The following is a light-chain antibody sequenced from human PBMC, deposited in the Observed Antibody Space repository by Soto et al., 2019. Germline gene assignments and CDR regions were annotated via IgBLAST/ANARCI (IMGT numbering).Light chain of an antibody. J-gene: IGKJ4*01. CDR1: QDISNH. Sequence: DIQMTQSPYALSASVGDRLTITCQARQDISNHLNWYQQKPDQAPNLMIYYASNLETGVPSRFSGSGLGTNFTVNSSSLQPEDMATYYCQQYHRHSLTFGGGNKVDIK. V-gene: IGKV1-33*01. CDR2: YAS. CDR3: QQYHRHSLT.